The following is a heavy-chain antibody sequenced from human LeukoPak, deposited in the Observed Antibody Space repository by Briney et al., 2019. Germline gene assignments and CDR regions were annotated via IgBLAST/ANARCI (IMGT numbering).Heavy chain of an antibody. D-gene: IGHD5-18*01. CDR1: DLSISTYY. CDR2: IFYSGST. Sequence: SETLSLTCTVSDLSISTYYWSWIRQSPGKGLEWIGYIFYSGSTSYNPSLKSRVTISIDTSTNQFSLILKSVTAADTAVYYCARAGGGNTAMDLDYWGQGTLVTVSS. CDR3: ARAGGGNTAMDLDY. J-gene: IGHJ4*02. V-gene: IGHV4-59*01.